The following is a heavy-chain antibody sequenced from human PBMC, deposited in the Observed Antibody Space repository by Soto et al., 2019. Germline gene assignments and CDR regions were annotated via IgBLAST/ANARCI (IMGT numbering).Heavy chain of an antibody. CDR2: IIPMYDTT. Sequence: SVKVSCKASGGTFSSYGISWARQAPGQGLEWMGGIIPMYDTTNYAQKFRGRVTITADESTSTAYMALSSLRSEDTAVYYCAREINNYDSSGYYPPRMDVWGQGTTVTVSS. CDR1: GGTFSSYG. CDR3: AREINNYDSSGYYPPRMDV. J-gene: IGHJ6*02. V-gene: IGHV1-69*13. D-gene: IGHD3-22*01.